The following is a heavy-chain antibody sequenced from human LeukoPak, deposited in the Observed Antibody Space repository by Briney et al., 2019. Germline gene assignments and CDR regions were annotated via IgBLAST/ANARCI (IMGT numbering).Heavy chain of an antibody. CDR1: GFTFSNYG. D-gene: IGHD2/OR15-2a*01. CDR2: ISSSGDST. CDR3: AKDDGNNAKLLLDY. J-gene: IGHJ4*02. Sequence: GSLRLSCAVSGFTFSNYGMSWVRQAPGKGLEWVSVISSSGDSTYYADSVKGRFTISRDNSKNTLYLQMNGLRAEDTAIYYCAKDDGNNAKLLLDYWGQGTLVTVSS. V-gene: IGHV3-23*01.